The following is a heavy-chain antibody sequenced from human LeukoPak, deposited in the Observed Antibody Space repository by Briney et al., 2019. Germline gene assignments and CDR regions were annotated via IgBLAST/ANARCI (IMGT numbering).Heavy chain of an antibody. V-gene: IGHV3-30*02. CDR3: AKDFWYGDYGGY. Sequence: PGGYLRLSCAAPGFTFSSYGMHWVRQAPGKGLAWVAFIRYDGSNKYYADSVKGRFTISRDNSKNTLYLQMNSLRAEDTAVYYCAKDFWYGDYGGYWGQGTLVTVSS. D-gene: IGHD4-17*01. CDR1: GFTFSSYG. J-gene: IGHJ4*02. CDR2: IRYDGSNK.